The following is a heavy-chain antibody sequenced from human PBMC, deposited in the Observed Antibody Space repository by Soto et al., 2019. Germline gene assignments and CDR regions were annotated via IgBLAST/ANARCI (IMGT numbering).Heavy chain of an antibody. CDR1: GFTFSSYG. J-gene: IGHJ6*02. V-gene: IGHV3-30*18. CDR3: AKDRLGSTVVTPLGRHYYGMDV. Sequence: PGGSLRLSCAASGFTFSSYGMHWVRQAPGKGLEWVAVISYDGSNKYYADSVKGRFTISRDNSKNTLYLQMNSLRAEDTAVYYCAKDRLGSTVVTPLGRHYYGMDVWGQGTTVTVSS. CDR2: ISYDGSNK. D-gene: IGHD2-21*02.